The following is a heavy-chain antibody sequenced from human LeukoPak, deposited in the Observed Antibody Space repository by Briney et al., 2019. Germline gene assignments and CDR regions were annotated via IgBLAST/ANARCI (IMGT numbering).Heavy chain of an antibody. Sequence: GGSLRLSCTTSGFSFSNFGMHWVRQAPDKGLEWLAFIRYDGSNEYSADSVKGRFTISRDNSRNTLFLQMDSLRSADTAVYYCARDLGIFGDFDYWGQGTLVIVSS. CDR2: IRYDGSNE. D-gene: IGHD3-3*01. J-gene: IGHJ4*02. CDR1: GFSFSNFG. V-gene: IGHV3-30*02. CDR3: ARDLGIFGDFDY.